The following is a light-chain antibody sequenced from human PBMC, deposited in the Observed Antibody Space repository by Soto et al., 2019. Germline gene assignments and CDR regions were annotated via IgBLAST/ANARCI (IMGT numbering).Light chain of an antibody. J-gene: IGKJ1*01. CDR3: QQYNTFPLT. CDR1: QRISTR. CDR2: KTS. V-gene: IGKV1-5*03. Sequence: DIQMTQSPSTLSASVGDRVTITCRASQRISTRLAWYQQKPGKAPNLLIYKTSNLENGVPSRFSGSGSGTDFTLTVSSLQPDDFATYYCQQYNTFPLTLGQGTKVEVK.